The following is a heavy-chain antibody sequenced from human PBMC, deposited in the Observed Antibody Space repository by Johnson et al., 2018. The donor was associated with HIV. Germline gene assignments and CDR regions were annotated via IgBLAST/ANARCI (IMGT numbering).Heavy chain of an antibody. Sequence: VQLVESGGGLIQPGGSLRLSCAASGFTVSSNYMSWVRQAPGKGLEWVSAIYSGGSTYYEDSVTGRLTISRDNAKNSLYLQMNSLRAEDTAVYYCARLPSGYNRDSFNIWGQGTMVTVSS. CDR2: IYSGGST. D-gene: IGHD5-18*01. J-gene: IGHJ3*02. CDR3: ARLPSGYNRDSFNI. CDR1: GFTVSSNY. V-gene: IGHV3-53*01.